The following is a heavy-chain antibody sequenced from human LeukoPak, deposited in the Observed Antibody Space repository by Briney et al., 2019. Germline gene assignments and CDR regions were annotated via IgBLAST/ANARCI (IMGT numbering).Heavy chain of an antibody. CDR2: MYYSGST. D-gene: IGHD3-16*01. Sequence: SETLSLTCTVSGGSISSGDYYWSWIRQPPGKGLEWIAYMYYSGSTYYNPSLKSRVTMSADTSKNQLSLDLSSVTAADTAVYYCARYIVGGGFAVYYFDYWGQGTLVTVSS. CDR3: ARYIVGGGFAVYYFDY. J-gene: IGHJ4*02. V-gene: IGHV4-30-4*01. CDR1: GGSISSGDYY.